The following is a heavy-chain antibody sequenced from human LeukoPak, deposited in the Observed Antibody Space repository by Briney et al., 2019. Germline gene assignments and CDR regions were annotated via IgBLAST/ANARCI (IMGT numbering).Heavy chain of an antibody. D-gene: IGHD3-16*02. CDR3: ARPTSITFGGVIDY. J-gene: IGHJ4*02. Sequence: GESLKISCKGSGYTFTSYWIGWVRQMPGKGLEWMGIIYPGDSETRYSPSFQGQVTISADKSISTAYLQWSSLKASDTALYFCARPTSITFGGVIDYWGQGTLVTASS. CDR1: GYTFTSYW. CDR2: IYPGDSET. V-gene: IGHV5-51*01.